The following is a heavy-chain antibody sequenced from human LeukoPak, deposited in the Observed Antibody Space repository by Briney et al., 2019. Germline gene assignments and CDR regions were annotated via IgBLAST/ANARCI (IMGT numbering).Heavy chain of an antibody. CDR3: AKDTTGGYDEYYYYYLDV. V-gene: IGHV3-23*01. CDR1: GFTFSSYA. Sequence: TGGSLRLSCAASGFTFSSYAMSWVRQAPGKGLEWVSAISGSGGSTYYADSVKGRFTFSRDNSKNTLYLQMNSLRAEDTAVYYCAKDTTGGYDEYYYYYLDVWGKGTTVTVSS. D-gene: IGHD5-12*01. J-gene: IGHJ6*03. CDR2: ISGSGGST.